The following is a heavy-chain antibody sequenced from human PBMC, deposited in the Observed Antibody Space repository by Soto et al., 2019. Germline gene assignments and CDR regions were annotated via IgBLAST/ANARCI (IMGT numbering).Heavy chain of an antibody. Sequence: SETLSLTCTVSGGSISSGGFYWSWIRQHPGKGLEWIGYIYYSGSTYYNPSLKSRVTISVDTSKNQFSLKLSSVTAADTAVYYCARGILRYFAWLFDYWGQGTLVTVSS. CDR3: ARGILRYFAWLFDY. CDR2: IYYSGST. V-gene: IGHV4-31*03. CDR1: GGSISSGGFY. D-gene: IGHD3-9*01. J-gene: IGHJ4*02.